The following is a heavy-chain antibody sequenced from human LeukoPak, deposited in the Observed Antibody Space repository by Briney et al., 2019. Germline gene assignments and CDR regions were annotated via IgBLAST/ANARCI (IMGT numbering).Heavy chain of an antibody. Sequence: PSETLSLTCAVSGYSISSGYYWGWIRQPPGKGLEWIGSIYHSGSTYYNPSLKSRVTISVDTSKNQFSLKLSSVTAADTAVYYCASESSNFDYWGQGTLVTVSS. V-gene: IGHV4-38-2*01. J-gene: IGHJ4*02. CDR2: IYHSGST. CDR3: ASESSNFDY. D-gene: IGHD1-26*01. CDR1: GYSISSGYY.